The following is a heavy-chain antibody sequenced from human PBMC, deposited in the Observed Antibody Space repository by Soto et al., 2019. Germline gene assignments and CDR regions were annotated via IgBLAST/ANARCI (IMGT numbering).Heavy chain of an antibody. Sequence: EVQLLESGGGLVQPGGSLRLSCAASGFTFSSYAMSWVRQAPGKGVGWVSAISGSGGSTYYADSVKGRFTISRDNSKNTLYLQMNSLRAEDTAVYYCAKDPPRGYCSGGSCRAEYFQHWGQGTLVTVSS. D-gene: IGHD2-15*01. V-gene: IGHV3-23*01. J-gene: IGHJ1*01. CDR2: ISGSGGST. CDR3: AKDPPRGYCSGGSCRAEYFQH. CDR1: GFTFSSYA.